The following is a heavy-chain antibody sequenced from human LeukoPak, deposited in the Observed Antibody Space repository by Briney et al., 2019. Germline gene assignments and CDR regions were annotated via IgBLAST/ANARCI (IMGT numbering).Heavy chain of an antibody. V-gene: IGHV3-21*01. Sequence: PGGSLRLSCAASGFTFSSYSMNWVRQAPGKGLEWVSSISSSSSYIYYADSVKGRFTISRDNAKNSLYLQMNSLRAEDTAVYYCARDVNYYDSSGYYSHWGQGTLVTVSS. J-gene: IGHJ4*02. CDR2: ISSSSSYI. CDR1: GFTFSSYS. CDR3: ARDVNYYDSSGYYSH. D-gene: IGHD3-22*01.